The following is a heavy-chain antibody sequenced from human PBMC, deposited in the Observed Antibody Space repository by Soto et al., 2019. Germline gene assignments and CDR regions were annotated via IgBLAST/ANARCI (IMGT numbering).Heavy chain of an antibody. D-gene: IGHD4-4*01. CDR2: VHPTGST. CDR1: GDTINPYY. CDR3: AMGRDNSKVRS. V-gene: IGHV4-59*03. Sequence: PSETLSLTCTVSGDTINPYYKNWIRQPPGKGLEWIGYVHPTGSTSYNPSLKGRVTISVDTSKNEFSLNLASVTAADTAMYYCAMGRDNSKVRSWGQGTLVTVSS. J-gene: IGHJ5*02.